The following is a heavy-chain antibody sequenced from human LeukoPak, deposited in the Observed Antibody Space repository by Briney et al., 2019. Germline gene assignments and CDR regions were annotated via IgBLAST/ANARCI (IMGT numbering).Heavy chain of an antibody. J-gene: IGHJ4*02. Sequence: GGSLRLSCAASGFTFSSYWMSWVRQAPGKGLEWVANIKQDGSEKYYVDSLKGRFTISRDNAKNSLYLQMNSLRAEDTAVYYCTRGGYSSSWFWIDWGQGILVTVSS. CDR1: GFTFSSYW. CDR2: IKQDGSEK. CDR3: TRGGYSSSWFWID. V-gene: IGHV3-7*04. D-gene: IGHD6-13*01.